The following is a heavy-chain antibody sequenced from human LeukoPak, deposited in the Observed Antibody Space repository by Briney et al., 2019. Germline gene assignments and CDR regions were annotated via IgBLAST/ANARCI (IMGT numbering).Heavy chain of an antibody. CDR2: ISGYNGNT. V-gene: IGHV1-18*01. D-gene: IGHD4-23*01. J-gene: IGHJ4*02. CDR1: GYTFTNYA. CDR3: ARDRGYGGNSD. Sequence: GASVKVSCKASGYTFTNYAISWVRQAPGQGLEWMGWISGYNGNTNYAQNLQGRVTMTTDTSTSTAYMELRSLRSDDTAVYYCARDRGYGGNSDWGQGTLVTVSS.